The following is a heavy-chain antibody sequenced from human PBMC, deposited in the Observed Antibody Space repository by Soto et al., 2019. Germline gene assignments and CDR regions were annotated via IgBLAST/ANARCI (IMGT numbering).Heavy chain of an antibody. D-gene: IGHD6-19*01. CDR3: ATVGKTTSGWYREGFDY. J-gene: IGHJ4*02. CDR2: IYSGGSA. CDR1: GFTVSSNY. V-gene: IGHV3-66*01. Sequence: GGSLRLSCAASGFTVSSNYMSWVRQAPGKGLEWVSVIYSGGSANYADSVKGRFTISRDNSKNTLYLQMNSLRIEDTAVYYCATVGKTTSGWYREGFDYWGQGTLVTVSS.